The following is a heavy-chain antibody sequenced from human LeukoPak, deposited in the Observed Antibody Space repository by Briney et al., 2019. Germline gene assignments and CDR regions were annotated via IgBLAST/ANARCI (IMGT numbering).Heavy chain of an antibody. CDR1: AFTFSSYW. D-gene: IGHD3-22*01. V-gene: IGHV3-7*01. J-gene: IGHJ5*02. Sequence: GGSLRLSCAASAFTFSSYWMSWVRQAPGKGLEWVANIKQDGSEKYYVDSVKGRFTISRDNAKNSLYLQMNSLRAEDTAVYYCASSRYDSSGYYGIVGHWGQGTLVTVSS. CDR3: ASSRYDSSGYYGIVGH. CDR2: IKQDGSEK.